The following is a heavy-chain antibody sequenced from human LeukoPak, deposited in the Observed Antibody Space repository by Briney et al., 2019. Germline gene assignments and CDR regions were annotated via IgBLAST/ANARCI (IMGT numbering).Heavy chain of an antibody. Sequence: GASVKVSCKVSGYTLTELSMHWVRQAPGKGLEWMGGFDPEDGETIYAQKFQGRVTITRNTSISTAYMELSSLRSEDTAVYYCARTLVRYLDRHYYMDVWGKGTTVTVSS. CDR3: ARTLVRYLDRHYYMDV. V-gene: IGHV1-24*01. CDR2: FDPEDGET. J-gene: IGHJ6*03. CDR1: GYTLTELS. D-gene: IGHD3-3*01.